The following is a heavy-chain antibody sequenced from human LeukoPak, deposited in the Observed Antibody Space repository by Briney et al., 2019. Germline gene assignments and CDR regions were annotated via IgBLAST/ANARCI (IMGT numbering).Heavy chain of an antibody. CDR1: GGSISSYY. CDR3: ARAVDCVVVAAKGCDAFDI. Sequence: SETLSLTCTVSGGSISSYYWSWIRQPPGKGLEWIGYIYYSGSTNYNPSLKSRVTISVDTSKNQFSLKLSSVTAADTAVYCCARAVDCVVVAAKGCDAFDIWGQGTMVTVSS. CDR2: IYYSGST. D-gene: IGHD2-15*01. J-gene: IGHJ3*02. V-gene: IGHV4-59*01.